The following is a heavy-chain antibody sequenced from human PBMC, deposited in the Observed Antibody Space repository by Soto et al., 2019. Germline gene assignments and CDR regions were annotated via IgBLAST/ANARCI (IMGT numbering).Heavy chain of an antibody. J-gene: IGHJ6*02. Sequence: PGGSLRLSCAASGFSFSDYGMHWVRQAPGKGLEWVAVMWSEGGDKHYAESVKGRFTISRDNSKNTLYLQMNSLTAEDTAVYYCVRDNEVGYSSSSGSDYYYYYGMDVWGQGTTVTVSS. D-gene: IGHD6-6*01. V-gene: IGHV3-33*01. CDR2: MWSEGGDK. CDR1: GFSFSDYG. CDR3: VRDNEVGYSSSSGSDYYYYYGMDV.